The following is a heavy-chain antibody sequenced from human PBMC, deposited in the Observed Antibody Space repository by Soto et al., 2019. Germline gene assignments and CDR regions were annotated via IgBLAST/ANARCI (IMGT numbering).Heavy chain of an antibody. CDR3: ARGYYDFSTDYDH. Sequence: QVPLVQSGAEVKKPGASVKVSCKASGYSFTTYGLNWVRQAPGEGLEWMGWISAYNGNTKYAQKFQDRVTVTADTSTSTAYMEFRSLTSDDTAVYYCARGYYDFSTDYDHWGQGPLVTVSS. D-gene: IGHD3-3*01. CDR2: ISAYNGNT. J-gene: IGHJ4*02. V-gene: IGHV1-18*01. CDR1: GYSFTTYG.